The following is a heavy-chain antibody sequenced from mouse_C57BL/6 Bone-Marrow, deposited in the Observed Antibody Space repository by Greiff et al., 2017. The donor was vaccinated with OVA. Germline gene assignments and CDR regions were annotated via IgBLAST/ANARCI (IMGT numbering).Heavy chain of an antibody. J-gene: IGHJ2*01. CDR3: APNWDFDV. D-gene: IGHD4-1*01. V-gene: IGHV14-2*01. CDR2: IDPADGDT. CDR1: GFNIKDYY. Sequence: VQLQESGAELVKPGASVKLSCTASGFNIKDYYMHWVKQRPEQGLEWIGRIDPADGDTKYAPKFQGKATITAATSSNTAYLQLSSLPSDDTDVYYCAPNWDFDVWGQGTTLTVSS.